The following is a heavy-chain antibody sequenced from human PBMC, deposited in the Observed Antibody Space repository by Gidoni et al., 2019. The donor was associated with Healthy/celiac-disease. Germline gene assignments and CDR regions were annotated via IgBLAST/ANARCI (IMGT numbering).Heavy chain of an antibody. Sequence: QVQLVESGGGVVQPGRSLRLSCAASGFTFSSYAMNWVRQAPGKGLEWVAVISYDGSNKYYADSVKGRFTISRDNSKNTLYLQMNSLRAEDTAVYYCAREAVVGAILQVYYYYGMDVWGQGTTVTVSS. CDR2: ISYDGSNK. CDR1: GFTFSSYA. V-gene: IGHV3-30*04. CDR3: AREAVVGAILQVYYYYGMDV. D-gene: IGHD2-15*01. J-gene: IGHJ6*02.